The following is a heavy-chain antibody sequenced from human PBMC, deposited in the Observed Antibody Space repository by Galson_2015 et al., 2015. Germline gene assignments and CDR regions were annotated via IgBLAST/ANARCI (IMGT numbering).Heavy chain of an antibody. CDR2: VYWNDDK. D-gene: IGHD3-16*01. CDR1: GFSLSTRGLG. V-gene: IGHV2-5*01. Sequence: PALVKPTQTLTLTCTFSGFSLSTRGLGVGWIRQPPGKALECLALVYWNDDKRYSPSLKSRLTITKDTPRNQVVLTMTNMDPVDTAAYYCALFGGGAFDIWGQGPMVTVSS. CDR3: ALFGGGAFDI. J-gene: IGHJ3*02.